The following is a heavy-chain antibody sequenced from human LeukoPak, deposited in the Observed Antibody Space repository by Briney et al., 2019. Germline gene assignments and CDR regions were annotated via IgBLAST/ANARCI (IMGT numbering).Heavy chain of an antibody. CDR3: AFSSIWQYQLLY. CDR1: GYTFTSYG. D-gene: IGHD2-2*01. Sequence: ASVKVSCKASGYTFTSYGISWVRQAPGQGLEWMGWISAYNGNTIYAQKFQGRVTMTEDTSTDTAYMELSSLRSEDTAVYYCAFSSIWQYQLLYWGQGTLVTVSS. V-gene: IGHV1-18*01. CDR2: ISAYNGNT. J-gene: IGHJ4*02.